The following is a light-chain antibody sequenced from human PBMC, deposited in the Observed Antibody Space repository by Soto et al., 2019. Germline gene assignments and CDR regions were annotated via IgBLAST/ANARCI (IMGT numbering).Light chain of an antibody. Sequence: EIVLTQSPATLSLSPGERATLSCRASQSVSSYLAWFQQKPGQAPRLLIYDASNRATGIPARFSGSGSGTDFTLTISSLEPEDFAVYYCHQRSNWQRTCGQGTKVEIK. CDR2: DAS. CDR3: HQRSNWQRT. J-gene: IGKJ1*01. CDR1: QSVSSY. V-gene: IGKV3-11*01.